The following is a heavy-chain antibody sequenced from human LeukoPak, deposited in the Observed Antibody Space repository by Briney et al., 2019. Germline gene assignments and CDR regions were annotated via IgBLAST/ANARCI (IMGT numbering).Heavy chain of an antibody. V-gene: IGHV3-7*01. D-gene: IGHD1-1*01. CDR3: VRESRPGGAMGLYHNLDY. J-gene: IGHJ4*02. Sequence: GGSLRLSCAASGLTFSRYWMTWVRQTPGKGLEWVANIKEDGTEKNLVDSVKGRFTISRDNTKNLLFLEMNNLRGDDTTIYYCVRESRPGGAMGLYHNLDYWGQGTLVAVSS. CDR2: IKEDGTEK. CDR1: GLTFSRYW.